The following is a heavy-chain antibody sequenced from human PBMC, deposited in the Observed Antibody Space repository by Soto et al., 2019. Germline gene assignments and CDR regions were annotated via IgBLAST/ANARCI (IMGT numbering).Heavy chain of an antibody. D-gene: IGHD3-22*01. CDR3: ARLYYYDSSGYDWFDP. J-gene: IGHJ5*02. Sequence: ASVKVSCKASGGTFSSYAISWVRQAPGQGLEWMGGIIPIFGTANYAQKFQGRVTITADESTSTAYMELSSLRSEDTAVYYCARLYYYDSSGYDWFDPWGQGTLVTVSS. CDR1: GGTFSSYA. CDR2: IIPIFGTA. V-gene: IGHV1-69*13.